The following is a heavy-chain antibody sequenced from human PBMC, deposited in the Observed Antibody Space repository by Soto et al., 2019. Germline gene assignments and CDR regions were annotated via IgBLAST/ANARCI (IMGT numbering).Heavy chain of an antibody. CDR2: IYSLGNT. CDR3: ARQIDDSSGYYYAY. D-gene: IGHD3-22*01. Sequence: PSETLSLTCTVSGCSISSGSYYWCWILHPPGQGLEWLGTIYSLGNTYYNPSLKSRVTISVDKSKSQLFLKLSSVTAPDTAVYYWARQIDDSSGYYYAYWGQGTLVPVSS. J-gene: IGHJ4*02. CDR1: GCSISSGSYY. V-gene: IGHV4-39*01.